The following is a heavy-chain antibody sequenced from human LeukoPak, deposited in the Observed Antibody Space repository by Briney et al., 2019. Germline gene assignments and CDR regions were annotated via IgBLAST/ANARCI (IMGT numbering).Heavy chain of an antibody. CDR1: GFTFSGYA. CDR2: ISYDGSNE. J-gene: IGHJ4*02. CDR3: ARVGYYASGPFSYFDY. V-gene: IGHV3-30-3*01. D-gene: IGHD3-10*01. Sequence: GKSLRLSCAASGFTFSGYAMHWVRQAPGKGLEWVAVISYDGSNEYYADSVKGRFTISRDNSKNTLYLQMNSLSVEDTAVYYCARVGYYASGPFSYFDYWGQGTLVTVSS.